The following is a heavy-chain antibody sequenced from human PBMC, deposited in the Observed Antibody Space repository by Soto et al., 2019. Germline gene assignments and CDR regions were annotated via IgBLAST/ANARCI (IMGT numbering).Heavy chain of an antibody. CDR3: VKASTYSSSQGWFDP. Sequence: EVQLVESGGGLVQPGRSLRLSCAASGFSFDGYAMNWVRQPPGKGLEWVSGISWNIGNIDYADSVKGRFTISRDNAKNSLYLQMNSLRAEDTALYYCVKASTYSSSQGWFDPWGQGTMVTVSS. J-gene: IGHJ5*02. CDR1: GFSFDGYA. V-gene: IGHV3-9*01. D-gene: IGHD6-6*01. CDR2: ISWNIGNI.